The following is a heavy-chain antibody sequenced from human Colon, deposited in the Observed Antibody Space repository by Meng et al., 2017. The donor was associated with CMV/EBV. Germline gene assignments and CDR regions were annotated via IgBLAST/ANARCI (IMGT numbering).Heavy chain of an antibody. Sequence: ESLKISCAASGFSFRSYGMSWIRQAPGRGLEWVSFISSSSDISYADSVKGRFTILRDSAQNLLYLEMIGLRAEDTAVYYCARVRLPGAYHDSDGSPIKNWFDPWGQGTLVTVSS. CDR3: ARVRLPGAYHDSDGSPIKNWFDP. J-gene: IGHJ5*02. D-gene: IGHD3-22*01. CDR2: ISSSSDI. CDR1: GFSFRSYG. V-gene: IGHV3-21*06.